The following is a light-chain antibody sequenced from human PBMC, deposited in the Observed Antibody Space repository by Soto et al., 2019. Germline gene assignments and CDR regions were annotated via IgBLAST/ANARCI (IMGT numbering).Light chain of an antibody. V-gene: IGLV2-14*01. Sequence: QSALSQPACVSLCPGHSITMSCTVTSDDIGTFKYVSWYQQHPGKAPKLLIYEVSVRPSGISGRFSASKSGNTASLTISALRAEDEADYYCSSYRASSKEVFGTGTKVTVL. CDR2: EVS. CDR1: SDDIGTFKY. CDR3: SSYRASSKEV. J-gene: IGLJ1*01.